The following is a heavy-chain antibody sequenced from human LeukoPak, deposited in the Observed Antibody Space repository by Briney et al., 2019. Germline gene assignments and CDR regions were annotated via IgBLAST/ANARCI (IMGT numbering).Heavy chain of an antibody. V-gene: IGHV4-39*07. Sequence: SETLSLTCTVSGGSISSSSYYWGWIRQPPGKGLEWIGSIYYSGSTCYNPSLKSRVTISVDTSKNQFSLKLSSVTAADTAVYYCARSVYYDSSQFDYWGQGTLVTVSS. CDR1: GGSISSSSYY. CDR3: ARSVYYDSSQFDY. J-gene: IGHJ4*02. D-gene: IGHD3-22*01. CDR2: IYYSGST.